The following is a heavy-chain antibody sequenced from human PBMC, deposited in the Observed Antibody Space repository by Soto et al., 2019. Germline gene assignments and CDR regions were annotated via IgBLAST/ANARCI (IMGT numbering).Heavy chain of an antibody. CDR3: AIYSSSWSHYYGMDV. CDR2: IDPSDSYT. D-gene: IGHD6-13*01. J-gene: IGHJ6*02. V-gene: IGHV5-10-1*01. CDR1: GYSFTSSW. Sequence: PGESLKISGKGSGYSFTSSWSSWVRQMPGKGLEWMGRIDPSDSYTNYSPSFQGHVTISADKSISTAYLQWSSLKASDTAMYYCAIYSSSWSHYYGMDVWGQGTTATVSS.